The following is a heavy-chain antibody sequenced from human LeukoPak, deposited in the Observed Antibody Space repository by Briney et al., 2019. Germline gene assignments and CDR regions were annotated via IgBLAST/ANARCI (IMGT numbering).Heavy chain of an antibody. CDR1: GFTFSTYS. D-gene: IGHD3-10*01. CDR3: ARKWGGNMDF. J-gene: IGHJ6*04. CDR2: ITSSSSTI. V-gene: IGHV3-48*01. Sequence: GGSLRLSCAASGFTFSTYSMNWVRQAPGKGLEWVSYITSSSSTIYYADSVKGRFTISRDNAKNSLYLQMNSLRAEDTAVYYCARKWGGNMDFWGNGTTVTVSS.